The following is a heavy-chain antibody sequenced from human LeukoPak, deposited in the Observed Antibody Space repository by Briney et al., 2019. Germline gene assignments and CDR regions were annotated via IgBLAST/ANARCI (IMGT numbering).Heavy chain of an antibody. D-gene: IGHD2/OR15-2a*01. Sequence: PGGSLRLSCAASGVTLCGDWMSWGRHGPGGGVEWGANIKQDGSEKYYVASVKGRFTISRANAKNSLYLQMNSLRADDTAVYHCARGGYYEGAPDYWGQGTLVTVSS. J-gene: IGHJ4*02. V-gene: IGHV3-7*01. CDR3: ARGGYYEGAPDY. CDR1: GVTLCGDW. CDR2: IKQDGSEK.